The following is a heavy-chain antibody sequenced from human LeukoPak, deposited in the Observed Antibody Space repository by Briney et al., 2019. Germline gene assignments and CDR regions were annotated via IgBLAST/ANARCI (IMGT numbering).Heavy chain of an antibody. Sequence: PGGSPRLSCTVTGCSLDSYDLHWVRQAPGKGLEWVSRISWNGDHMAYSEWAIDQFHISRDNAKNSAYRQINMRRAEDTALNYCIENVVLDLLKDAIHLWPEETMVTVSS. V-gene: IGHV3-9*01. CDR2: ISWNGDHM. CDR1: GCSLDSYD. D-gene: IGHD1-26*01. J-gene: IGHJ3*01. CDR3: IENVVLDLLKDAIHL.